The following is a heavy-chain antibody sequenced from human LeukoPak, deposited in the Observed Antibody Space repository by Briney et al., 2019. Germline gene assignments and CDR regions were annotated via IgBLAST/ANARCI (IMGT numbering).Heavy chain of an antibody. Sequence: GGSLRLSCAASGFSLSSYAMSWVRQAPGKGLGWVSAISSSDDGTYHAGSVRGRFTISRDSSKNTLYLQMNNLRTEDAAIYYCAKAPVTSCRGAFCYPLDSWGQGTLVTVSS. CDR1: GFSLSSYA. J-gene: IGHJ4*02. CDR3: AKAPVTSCRGAFCYPLDS. D-gene: IGHD2-15*01. V-gene: IGHV3-23*01. CDR2: ISSSDDGT.